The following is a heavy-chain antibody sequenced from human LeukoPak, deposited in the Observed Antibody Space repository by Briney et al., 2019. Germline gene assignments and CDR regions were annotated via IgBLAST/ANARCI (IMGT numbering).Heavy chain of an antibody. CDR2: IKQDGSEK. CDR3: ARDGYNTDY. CDR1: GFTFSRYS. J-gene: IGHJ4*02. D-gene: IGHD5-24*01. Sequence: GGSLRLSCAASGFTFSRYSMNWVRQAPGKGLEWVANIKQDGSEKYYVDSVKGRFTISRDNAKNSLYLQMNSLRAEDTAVYYCARDGYNTDYWGQGALVTVSS. V-gene: IGHV3-7*01.